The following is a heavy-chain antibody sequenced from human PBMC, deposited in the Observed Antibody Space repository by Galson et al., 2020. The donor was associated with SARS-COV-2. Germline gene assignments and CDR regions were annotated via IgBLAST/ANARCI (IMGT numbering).Heavy chain of an antibody. Sequence: SETLSLTCAVHGGSFSGYYWSWIRQPPGKGLDRIGETNHTGTTNYNPSLKSRVTISLDTSKNQFSLNLSSVTATDTAVYYCSRGGIAAACLVFYYCYGMDVWGQGTSVTVSS. J-gene: IGHJ6*02. D-gene: IGHD6-13*01. CDR1: GGSFSGYY. V-gene: IGHV4-34*01. CDR3: SRGGIAAACLVFYYCYGMDV. CDR2: TNHTGTT.